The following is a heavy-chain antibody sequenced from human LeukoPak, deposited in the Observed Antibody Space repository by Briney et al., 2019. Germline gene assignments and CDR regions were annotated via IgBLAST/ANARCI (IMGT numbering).Heavy chain of an antibody. CDR3: AKDLGGDCSGGSCYDYFDY. Sequence: GGSLRLSCAASGLTFSSDSMSWVRQAPGMGLEWISYISRTSSTIYYADSVRGRFTISRDNGKNSLYLQMNSLRAEDTAVYYCAKDLGGDCSGGSCYDYFDYWGQGTLVTVSS. CDR2: ISRTSSTI. J-gene: IGHJ4*02. V-gene: IGHV3-48*01. CDR1: GLTFSSDS. D-gene: IGHD2-15*01.